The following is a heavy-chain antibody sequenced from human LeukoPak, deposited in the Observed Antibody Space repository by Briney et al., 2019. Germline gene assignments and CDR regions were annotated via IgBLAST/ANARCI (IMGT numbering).Heavy chain of an antibody. CDR3: ASRSGVGDIDAFDI. J-gene: IGHJ3*02. D-gene: IGHD1-26*01. Sequence: GESLKISCKGSGYSFTSYWIGWVRQMPGKGLEWMGNIYPGDSDTRYSPSFQGQVTISADKSISTSYLQWSTLKASDTAMYYCASRSGVGDIDAFDICGQGTMVTVSS. V-gene: IGHV5-51*01. CDR2: IYPGDSDT. CDR1: GYSFTSYW.